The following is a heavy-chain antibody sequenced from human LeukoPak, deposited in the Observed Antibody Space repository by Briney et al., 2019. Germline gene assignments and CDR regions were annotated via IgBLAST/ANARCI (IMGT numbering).Heavy chain of an antibody. V-gene: IGHV3-23*01. Sequence: GGSLRLSCAASGSTSNTCAMNWVRQAPGKGLEWVSSISGAGITTDYADSVKGRFTISRDNSKNTLYLQMNSLRAEDTAMYYCAKDVRAYSRAFDYWGQGTLVTVSS. CDR3: AKDVRAYSRAFDY. D-gene: IGHD5-18*01. J-gene: IGHJ4*02. CDR2: ISGAGITT. CDR1: GSTSNTCA.